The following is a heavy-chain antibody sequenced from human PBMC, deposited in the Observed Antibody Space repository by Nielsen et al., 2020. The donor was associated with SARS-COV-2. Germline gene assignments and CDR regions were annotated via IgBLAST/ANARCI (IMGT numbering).Heavy chain of an antibody. CDR1: GYTFTSYY. Sequence: ASVKVSCKASGYTFTSYYMHWVRQAPGQGLEWMGRINPNSGGTNYAQKFQGRVTMTRDTSISTAYMELSRLRSDDTAVYYCARGGGGDYYYGMDVWGQGTTVTVSS. CDR3: ARGGGGDYYYGMDV. CDR2: INPNSGGT. D-gene: IGHD3-16*01. J-gene: IGHJ6*02. V-gene: IGHV1-2*06.